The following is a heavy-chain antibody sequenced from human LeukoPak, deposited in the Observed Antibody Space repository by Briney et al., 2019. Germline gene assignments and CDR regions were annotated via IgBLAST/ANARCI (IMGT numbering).Heavy chain of an antibody. D-gene: IGHD4-23*01. CDR1: GGSISSYY. CDR2: IYTSGST. CDR3: ARGAVTTGVFDY. J-gene: IGHJ4*02. V-gene: IGHV4-4*09. Sequence: SETLSLTCTVSGGSISSYYWSWIRQPPGKGLEWIGYIYTSGSTNYNPSLKSRVTISVDTSKNQFSLKLSSVTAADTAVYYCARGAVTTGVFDYWGQGTLVTVSS.